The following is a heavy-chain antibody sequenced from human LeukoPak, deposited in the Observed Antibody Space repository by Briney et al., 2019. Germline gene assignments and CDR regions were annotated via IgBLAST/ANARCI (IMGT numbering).Heavy chain of an antibody. CDR2: INPNSGGT. CDR3: ARVLSRGGSRDLFDY. CDR1: GYTFTGYY. Sequence: ASVKVSCKASGYTFTGYYMHWVRQAPGQGLEWMGWINPNSGGTNYAQKFQGRVTMTRDTSISTAYMVLSRLRSDDTAVYYCARVLSRGGSRDLFDYWGQGTLVTVSS. V-gene: IGHV1-2*02. D-gene: IGHD5-12*01. J-gene: IGHJ4*02.